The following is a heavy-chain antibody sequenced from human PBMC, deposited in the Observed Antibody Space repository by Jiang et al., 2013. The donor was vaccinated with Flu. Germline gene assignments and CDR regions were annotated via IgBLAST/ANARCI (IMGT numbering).Heavy chain of an antibody. CDR2: IYYSGST. J-gene: IGHJ5*02. CDR3: ARKYYDILTGYSYNWFDP. Sequence: KPSETLSLTCTVSGGSISSSSYYWGWIRQPPGKGLEWIGSIYYSGSTYYNPSLKSRVTISVDTSKNQFSLKLSSVTAADTAVYYCARKYYDILTGYSYNWFDPWGQGTLVTVSS. CDR1: GGSISSSSYY. D-gene: IGHD3-9*01. V-gene: IGHV4-39*01.